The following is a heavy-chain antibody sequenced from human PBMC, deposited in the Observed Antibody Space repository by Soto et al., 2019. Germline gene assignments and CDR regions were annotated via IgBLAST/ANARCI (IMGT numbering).Heavy chain of an antibody. CDR1: GYTFTSYG. V-gene: IGHV1-18*01. D-gene: IGHD6-19*01. CDR3: ARLTYKTYSSGWYQPVDY. Sequence: ASVKVSCKASGYTFTSYGISWVRQAPGQGLEWMGWISAYNGNTNYAQKLQGRVTMTTDTSTSTAYMELRSLRSDDTAVYYCARLTYKTYSSGWYQPVDYWGQGTLVTVSS. CDR2: ISAYNGNT. J-gene: IGHJ4*02.